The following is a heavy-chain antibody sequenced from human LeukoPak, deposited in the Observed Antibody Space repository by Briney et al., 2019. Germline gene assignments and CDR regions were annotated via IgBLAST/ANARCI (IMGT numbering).Heavy chain of an antibody. D-gene: IGHD3-16*02. CDR3: ARSDIWGSYRFFDY. V-gene: IGHV4-59*08. J-gene: IGHJ4*01. CDR2: MLYSGST. CDR1: LASISNFY. Sequence: SETLSLTCTVSLASISNFYWSWIRQAPGPGREWIGYMLYSGSTNQKPSLRSRVTISVDTSKNQVYLKLSSVTAADTAVYYCARSDIWGSYRFFDYWGTGILVTVSS.